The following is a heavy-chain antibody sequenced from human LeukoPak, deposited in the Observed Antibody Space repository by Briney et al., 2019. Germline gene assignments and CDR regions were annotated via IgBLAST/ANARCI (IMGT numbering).Heavy chain of an antibody. D-gene: IGHD1-26*01. CDR2: INPHSGDT. V-gene: IGHV1-2*02. Sequence: ASVKVSCKASGYTFTGYYIHWVRQAPGQGLEWMGCINPHSGDTHFAQKFQGRVTMTRDTSISTAYMELSRLRSDDTAMYYCARGSTVGATESLGFDYWGQGNPVTVSS. J-gene: IGHJ4*02. CDR1: GYTFTGYY. CDR3: ARGSTVGATESLGFDY.